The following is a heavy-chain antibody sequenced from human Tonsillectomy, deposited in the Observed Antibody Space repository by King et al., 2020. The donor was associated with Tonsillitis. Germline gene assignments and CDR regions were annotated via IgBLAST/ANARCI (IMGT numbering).Heavy chain of an antibody. CDR1: GVTFSTYA. J-gene: IGHJ4*02. CDR2: ISATTGST. CDR3: AKVDSSDYYYGYFDY. V-gene: IGHV3-23*04. Sequence: VQLVESGGGLVQPGGSLRLSCAASGVTFSTYAMSWVRQAPGKGLEWVSAISATTGSTYYADSVKGRFTISRDNSKNMLYLQMSSLRADDTAVYYCAKVDSSDYYYGYFDYWGQGTLVTVSS. D-gene: IGHD3-22*01.